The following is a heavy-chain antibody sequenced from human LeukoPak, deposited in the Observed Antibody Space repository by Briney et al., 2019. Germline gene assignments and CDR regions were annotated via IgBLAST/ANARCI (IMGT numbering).Heavy chain of an antibody. CDR1: GGSISSGGYY. Sequence: PSETLSLTCTVSGGSISSGGYYWSWIRQHPGKGLEGIGYIYYSGSTYYNPSLKSRVTISVDTSKNQFSLKLSSVPAADTAVYYCARSIAARPLDYWGQGTLVTVSS. V-gene: IGHV4-31*03. J-gene: IGHJ4*02. CDR3: ARSIAARPLDY. CDR2: IYYSGST. D-gene: IGHD6-6*01.